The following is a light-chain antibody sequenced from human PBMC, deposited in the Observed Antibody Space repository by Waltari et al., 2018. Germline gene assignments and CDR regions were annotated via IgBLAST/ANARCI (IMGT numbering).Light chain of an antibody. CDR1: SGSLSTTSY. CDR2: KAN. J-gene: IGLJ3*02. V-gene: IGLV8-61*01. CDR3: ALYMGSGIWV. Sequence: QTVVTQEPSLSVSPGGTVTLTCALSSGSLSTTSYATWYQQTPGQVPATLGYKANARSSGVPDRFAGSILGNTAALTITGAQADDESDYYCALYMGSGIWVFGGGTRLTVL.